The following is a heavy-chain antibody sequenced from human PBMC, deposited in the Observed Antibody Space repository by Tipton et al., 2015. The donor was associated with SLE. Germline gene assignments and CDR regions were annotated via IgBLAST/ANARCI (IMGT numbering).Heavy chain of an antibody. D-gene: IGHD6-19*01. V-gene: IGHV3-23*01. CDR3: AKARYSSGWYVFDY. J-gene: IGHJ4*02. Sequence: SLRLSCAASGFTVSSNYISWVRQAPGKGLKWVSAMSGSGGSTYYADSVTGRFTISRDYSKNTLYLQMNSLRADDTAVYYCAKARYSSGWYVFDYWGQGTLVTVSS. CDR2: MSGSGGST. CDR1: GFTVSSNY.